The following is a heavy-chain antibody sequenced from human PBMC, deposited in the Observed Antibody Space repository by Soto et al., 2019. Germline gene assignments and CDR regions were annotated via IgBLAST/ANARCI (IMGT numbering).Heavy chain of an antibody. J-gene: IGHJ4*02. CDR2: IYYSGST. V-gene: IGHV4-61*08. Sequence: SETLSLTCTVSGGSISSGGYYWSWIRQHPGKGLEWIGYIYYSGSTNYNPSLKSRVTISVDTSKNQFSLKLSSVTAADTAVYYCARRICGGYCYFDYWGQGTLVTVSS. CDR3: ARRICGGYCYFDY. CDR1: GGSISSGGYY. D-gene: IGHD2-21*01.